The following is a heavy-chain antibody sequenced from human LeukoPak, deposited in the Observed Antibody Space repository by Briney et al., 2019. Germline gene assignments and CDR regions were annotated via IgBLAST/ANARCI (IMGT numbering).Heavy chain of an antibody. Sequence: GGSLRLSCAASGFTFSSYWMHWVRQAPGKGLAWVSRINSDGSSTSYADSVKGRFTISRDNAKNTLYLQMNSLRAEDTAVYYCAREDKDAVSRVLYSSGWYTTVGVDYWGQGTLVTVSS. J-gene: IGHJ4*02. CDR2: INSDGSST. CDR3: AREDKDAVSRVLYSSGWYTTVGVDY. CDR1: GFTFSSYW. V-gene: IGHV3-74*01. D-gene: IGHD6-19*01.